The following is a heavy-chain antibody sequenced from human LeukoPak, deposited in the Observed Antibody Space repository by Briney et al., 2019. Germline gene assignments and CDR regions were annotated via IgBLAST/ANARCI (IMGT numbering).Heavy chain of an antibody. CDR3: STGSGHAFDI. CDR2: INSDGSST. D-gene: IGHD3-10*01. V-gene: IGHV3-74*01. CDR1: GFTFSSYW. Sequence: GGSLRLSCAASGFTFSSYWMHWVRQVPGKGLVWVPRINSDGSSTSYADSVKGRFTISRDNAKNTLYVQMNSLRAEDTAVSYCSTGSGHAFDIWGRGTMVTVSS. J-gene: IGHJ3*02.